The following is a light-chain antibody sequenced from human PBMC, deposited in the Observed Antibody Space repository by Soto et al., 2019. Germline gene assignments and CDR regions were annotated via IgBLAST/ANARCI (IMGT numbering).Light chain of an antibody. CDR1: QSISNW. CDR2: DAS. J-gene: IGKJ2*01. V-gene: IGKV1-5*01. Sequence: DIQMTQSPSTLSASVGDRVTITCRASQSISNWLAWYQQKPGKAPKLLIYDASSLESGVSSRFSGSGSGTEFTLTISSLQPDDFATYYCQQCNSYPYTFGQGTKLEIK. CDR3: QQCNSYPYT.